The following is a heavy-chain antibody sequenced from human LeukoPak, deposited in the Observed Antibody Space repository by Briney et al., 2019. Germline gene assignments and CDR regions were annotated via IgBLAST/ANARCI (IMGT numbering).Heavy chain of an antibody. D-gene: IGHD3/OR15-3a*01. V-gene: IGHV3-23*01. CDR3: ARVWTPGPYYYYGMDV. CDR1: GFTFSSYA. Sequence: GGSLRLSCAASGFTFSSYAMSWVRQAPGKGLEWVSAISGSGGSTYYADSVKGRFTISRDNSKNTLYLQMNSLRAEDTAVYYCARVWTPGPYYYYGMDVWGQGTTVTVSS. J-gene: IGHJ6*02. CDR2: ISGSGGST.